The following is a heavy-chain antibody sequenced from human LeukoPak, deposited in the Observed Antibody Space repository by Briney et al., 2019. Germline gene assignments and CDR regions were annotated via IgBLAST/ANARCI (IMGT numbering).Heavy chain of an antibody. CDR2: IYYSGNP. J-gene: IGHJ4*02. D-gene: IGHD6-25*01. V-gene: IGHV4-39*01. CDR1: GGSISGNSHY. Sequence: SETLSLTCTVSGGSISGNSHYWGWLRQPPGKGLEWIGSIYYSGNPLYNWTLKSRVTVSVDTSKNQFSLKMDSMTAADTAVYFCASQSGFFDSWGQGVPVTVSS. CDR3: ASQSGFFDS.